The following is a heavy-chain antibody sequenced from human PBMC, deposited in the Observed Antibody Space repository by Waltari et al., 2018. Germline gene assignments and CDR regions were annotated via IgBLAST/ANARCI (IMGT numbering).Heavy chain of an antibody. CDR3: ARGARAYYYYYMDV. CDR2: IYYSGST. Sequence: QVQLQESGPGLVKPSETLSLTCTVSGGSISSYYWCWIRQPPGKGLEWIGYIYYSGSTNYNPSLKSRVTISVDTSKNQFSLKLSSVTAADTAVYYCARGARAYYYYYMDVWGKGTTVTISS. V-gene: IGHV4-59*01. J-gene: IGHJ6*03. CDR1: GGSISSYY.